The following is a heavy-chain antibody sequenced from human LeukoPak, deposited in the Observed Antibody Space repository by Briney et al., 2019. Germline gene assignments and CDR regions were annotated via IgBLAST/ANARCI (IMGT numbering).Heavy chain of an antibody. CDR2: IKEDGSEK. D-gene: IGHD5-18*01. CDR3: ARQSYGLFDF. CDR1: GFTFSSNW. Sequence: QSGGSLRLSCAASGFTFSSNWMSWVRQAPGKGLEWVANIKEDGSEKFYVDSVKGRFTISRDNAKNSLYLQMNSLRAEDTAVYYCARQSYGLFDFWGQGTLVTVSS. J-gene: IGHJ4*02. V-gene: IGHV3-7*05.